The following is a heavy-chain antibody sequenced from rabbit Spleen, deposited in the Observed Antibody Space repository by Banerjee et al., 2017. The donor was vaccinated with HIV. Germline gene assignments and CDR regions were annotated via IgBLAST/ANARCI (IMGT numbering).Heavy chain of an antibody. D-gene: IGHD8-1*01. CDR2: IYTGNVKT. J-gene: IGHJ4*01. CDR1: RFSFSSGYD. CDR3: ARDAGSGHYIDAYFDL. V-gene: IGHV1S45*01. Sequence: QEQLEESGGDLVQPGGSLTLSCKASRFSFSSGYDMCWVRQAPGKGLEWIGCIYTGNVKTYYASWAKGRFTISKTSSTTVTLQMTSLTVADTATYFCARDAGSGHYIDAYFDLWGQGTLVTVS.